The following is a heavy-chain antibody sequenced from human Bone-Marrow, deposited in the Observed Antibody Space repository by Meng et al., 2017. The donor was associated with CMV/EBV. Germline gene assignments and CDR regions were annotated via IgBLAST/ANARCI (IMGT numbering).Heavy chain of an antibody. CDR2: ISYDGSNK. CDR3: ARARRYRNYFDY. CDR1: GFTFSSYA. V-gene: IGHV3-30-3*01. D-gene: IGHD1-1*01. J-gene: IGHJ4*02. Sequence: GGSLRLSCAASGFTFSSYAMHWVRQAPGKGLEWVAVISYDGSNKYYADSVKGRFTISRDNSKNTLYLQMNSLRAEDTAVYYCARARRYRNYFDYWGQGTLVTVSS.